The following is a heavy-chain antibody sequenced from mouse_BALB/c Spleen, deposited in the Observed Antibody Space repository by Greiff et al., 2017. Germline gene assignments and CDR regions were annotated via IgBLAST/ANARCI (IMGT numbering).Heavy chain of an antibody. V-gene: IGHV14-3*02. D-gene: IGHD2-1*01. CDR3: ARGGNYAWFAY. Sequence: VQLQQSGAELVKPGASVKLSCTASGFNIQDTYMHWVKQRPEQGLEWIGRIDPANGNTKYDPKFQGKATITADTSSNTAYLQLSSLTSEDTAVYYCARGGNYAWFAYWGQGTLVTVSA. J-gene: IGHJ3*01. CDR2: IDPANGNT. CDR1: GFNIQDTY.